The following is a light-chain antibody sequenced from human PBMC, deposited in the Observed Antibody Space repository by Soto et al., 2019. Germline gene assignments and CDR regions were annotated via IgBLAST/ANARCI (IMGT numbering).Light chain of an antibody. V-gene: IGKV3-20*01. J-gene: IGKJ5*01. CDR3: QQYGSSPPIT. CDR2: GAS. Sequence: IVFTQSPGTLSLSPGERATLSCRASQSVSSSYLAWYQQKPGQAPRLLIYGASSRATGIPDRFSGSGSGTDFTLTISRLEPEDFAVYYCQQYGSSPPITFGQGTRLAI. CDR1: QSVSSSY.